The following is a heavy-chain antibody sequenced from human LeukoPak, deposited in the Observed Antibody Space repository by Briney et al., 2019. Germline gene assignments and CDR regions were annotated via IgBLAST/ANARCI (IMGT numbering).Heavy chain of an antibody. D-gene: IGHD3-10*01. Sequence: ASVKVSCKASGHTFTNDYMHGVRQAPGQGLEWMGIINPSGGSTSYAQKFQGRVTMTGDTSTSTVYMELSSLRCEDAAVYYCARVVRGAFDYWGQGTLVTVSS. V-gene: IGHV1-46*01. CDR3: ARVVRGAFDY. CDR1: GHTFTNDY. J-gene: IGHJ4*02. CDR2: INPSGGST.